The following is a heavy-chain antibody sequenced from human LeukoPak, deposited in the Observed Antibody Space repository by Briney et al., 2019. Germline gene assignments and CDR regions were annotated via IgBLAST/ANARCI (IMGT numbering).Heavy chain of an antibody. J-gene: IGHJ4*01. Sequence: PGGSLRLSCAASGFIFSNYAVSWVRQAPGEGLEWVSAIGGRDGGTYYADSVKGRFTVSRDDPRNTLYLQMNTLRVEDTAVYYCAKWGDYDILTGRYDSDYGGHGTLVTVSS. D-gene: IGHD3-9*01. CDR2: IGGRDGGT. V-gene: IGHV3-23*01. CDR1: GFIFSNYA. CDR3: AKWGDYDILTGRYDSDY.